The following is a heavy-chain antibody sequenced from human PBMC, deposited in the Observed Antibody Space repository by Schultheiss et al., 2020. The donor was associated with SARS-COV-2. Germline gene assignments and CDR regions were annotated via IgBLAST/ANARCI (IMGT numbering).Heavy chain of an antibody. J-gene: IGHJ4*02. D-gene: IGHD6-13*01. CDR2: MNPNSGNT. V-gene: IGHV1-8*02. CDR1: GYTFTSYG. CDR3: ARLRAGIAAADDY. Sequence: ASVKVSCKASGYTFTSYGISWVRQAPGQGLEWMGWMNPNSGNTGYAQKFQGRVTMTEDTSTDTAYMELSSLRSDDTAVYYCARLRAGIAAADDYWGQGTLVTVSS.